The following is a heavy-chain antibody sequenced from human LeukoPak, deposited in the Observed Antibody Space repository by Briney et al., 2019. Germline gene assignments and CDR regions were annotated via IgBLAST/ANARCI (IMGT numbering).Heavy chain of an antibody. V-gene: IGHV3-15*01. CDR2: IKSKSDGGTT. CDR3: TTDPRH. J-gene: IGHJ4*02. Sequence: PGGSLRLSCAVSGFTASSNYMSWVRQAPGRGLEWLGRIKSKSDGGTTDYVAPVKGRFTISRDDSKNTVSLQMNSLKTEDTAVYYCTTDPRHWGQGTLVTVSS. CDR1: GFTASSNY.